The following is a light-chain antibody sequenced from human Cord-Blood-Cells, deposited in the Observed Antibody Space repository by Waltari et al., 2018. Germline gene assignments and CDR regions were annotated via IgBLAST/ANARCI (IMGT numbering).Light chain of an antibody. CDR1: QRISSY. CDR3: QQSYSTPHT. Sequence: DIQFSLTPSSLCASVGVRVTFTCRASQRISSYLNWYQQKPGKAPKHLIYAASSLQSWVPSRFSGSGSGTDFTLTISSLQPEDFATYYCQQSYSTPHTFGQGTKLEIK. J-gene: IGKJ2*01. CDR2: AAS. V-gene: IGKV1-39*01.